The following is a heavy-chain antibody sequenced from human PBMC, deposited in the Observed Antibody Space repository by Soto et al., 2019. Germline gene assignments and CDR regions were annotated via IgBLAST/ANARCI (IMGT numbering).Heavy chain of an antibody. CDR2: IYYSGST. Sequence: SETLSLTCTVSGGSISSSSYYWGWIRQPPGKGLEWIGSIYYSGSTYYNPSLKSRVTISVDTSKNQFSLKLSSVTAADTAVYYCATYYYGSGSYFGSWFDPWGQGTLVTVSS. J-gene: IGHJ5*02. CDR3: ATYYYGSGSYFGSWFDP. D-gene: IGHD3-10*01. CDR1: GGSISSSSYY. V-gene: IGHV4-39*01.